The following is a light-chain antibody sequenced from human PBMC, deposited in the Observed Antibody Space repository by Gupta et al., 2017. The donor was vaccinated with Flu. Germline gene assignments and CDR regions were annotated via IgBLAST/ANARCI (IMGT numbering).Light chain of an antibody. CDR1: QSVGRDF. CDR2: ETS. V-gene: IGKV3-20*01. Sequence: VLTQSPGTLSLSPGEGATLSCRASQSVGRDFLAWYQHKSGQAPRLLIYETSSRATGIPEKFSGSGSGTDFTLSISRLEPEDSAVYFCQQVGSAPYTFGQGTRLEIK. J-gene: IGKJ2*01. CDR3: QQVGSAPYT.